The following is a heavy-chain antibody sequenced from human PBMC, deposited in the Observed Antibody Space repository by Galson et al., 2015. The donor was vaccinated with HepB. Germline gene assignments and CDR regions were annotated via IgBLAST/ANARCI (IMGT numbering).Heavy chain of an antibody. CDR1: GFTVSSNY. D-gene: IGHD6-13*01. Sequence: SLRLSCAASGFTVSSNYMSWVRQAPGKGLEWVSVIYSGGSTYYADSVKGRFTISRDNSKNTLYLQMNSLRAEDTAVYYCELEQLVGVLGAFDIWGQGTMVTVSS. J-gene: IGHJ3*02. CDR2: IYSGGST. CDR3: ELEQLVGVLGAFDI. V-gene: IGHV3-66*01.